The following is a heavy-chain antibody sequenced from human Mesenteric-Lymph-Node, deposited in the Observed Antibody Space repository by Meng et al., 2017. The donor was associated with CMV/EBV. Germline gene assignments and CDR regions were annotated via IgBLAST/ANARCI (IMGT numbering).Heavy chain of an antibody. CDR3: ASYALGYCSSTSCYEDDY. V-gene: IGHV4-61*01. J-gene: IGHJ4*02. Sequence: SVSSGSYYWSWIRQPPGQGLEWIGYIYYSGSTNYNPSLKSRVTISVDTSKNQFSLKLSSVTAADTAVYYCASYALGYCSSTSCYEDDYWGQGTLVTVSS. CDR1: SVSSGSYY. D-gene: IGHD2-2*01. CDR2: IYYSGST.